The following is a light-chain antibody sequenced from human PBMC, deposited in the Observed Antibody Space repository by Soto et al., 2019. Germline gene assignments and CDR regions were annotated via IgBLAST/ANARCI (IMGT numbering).Light chain of an antibody. CDR3: SSYTTSSTLV. CDR2: GVT. V-gene: IGLV2-14*01. J-gene: IGLJ2*01. CDR1: SSEVGAYNY. Sequence: QSALTQPASVSGSPGQSITISCTGTSSEVGAYNYVSWYQQYPGKAPKLMIYGVTNRPSGVSNRFSGSKSGNTASLTIYGLQAEDEADYYCSSYTTSSTLVFGGGTKLTVL.